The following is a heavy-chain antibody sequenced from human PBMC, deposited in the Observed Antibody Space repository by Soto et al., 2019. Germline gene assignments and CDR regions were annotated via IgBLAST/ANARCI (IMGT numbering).Heavy chain of an antibody. CDR1: GFTLRSYW. CDR2: IKTDASGK. Sequence: GGSLRLSCAASGFTLRSYWMSWVRQAPGKGLEWLATIKTDASGKKYVDSVKGRFTVFRDNAKNSLYLQMNSLRAEDTAVYYCASRAAIFVYFDYWGQGTLVTVSS. CDR3: ASRAAIFVYFDY. D-gene: IGHD2-2*01. J-gene: IGHJ4*02. V-gene: IGHV3-7*01.